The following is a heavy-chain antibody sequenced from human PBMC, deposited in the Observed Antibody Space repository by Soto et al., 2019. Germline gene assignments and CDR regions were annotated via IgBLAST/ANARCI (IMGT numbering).Heavy chain of an antibody. CDR1: GFTFSSFA. J-gene: IGHJ4*02. CDR3: ARAYDSSMNYFDY. D-gene: IGHD3-22*01. V-gene: IGHV3-30-3*01. Sequence: QVQLVESGGGVVQPGRSLRLSCAASGFTFSSFAIHWVRQAPGKGLEWVSRISYDGSNKSYADSVKGRCTISRDNSKNTLYLQMNSLRAEDTAVYYCARAYDSSMNYFDYWGQGTLVTVSS. CDR2: ISYDGSNK.